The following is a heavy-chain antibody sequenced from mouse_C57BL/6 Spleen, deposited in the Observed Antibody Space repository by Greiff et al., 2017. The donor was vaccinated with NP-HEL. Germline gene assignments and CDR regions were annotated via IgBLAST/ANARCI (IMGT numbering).Heavy chain of an antibody. CDR3: ALLGSRGGFAY. J-gene: IGHJ3*01. Sequence: VQLQQSGAELARPGASVKLSCKASGYTFTSYGISWVKQRTGQGLEWIGEIYPRSGNTYYNEKFKGKATLTADKSSSTAYMELRSLTSEDSAVYFCALLGSRGGFAYWGQRTLVTVSA. D-gene: IGHD1-1*01. V-gene: IGHV1-81*01. CDR2: IYPRSGNT. CDR1: GYTFTSYG.